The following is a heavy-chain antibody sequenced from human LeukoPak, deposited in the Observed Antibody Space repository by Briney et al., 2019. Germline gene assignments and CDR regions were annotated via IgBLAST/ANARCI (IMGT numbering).Heavy chain of an antibody. CDR2: IYYSGST. CDR3: AREGRYRYGYNEYHSYMDI. Sequence: PSETLSLTCTVSGGSISSYYWSWIRQPPGKGLEWIGCIYYSGSTNYNPSLKSRATISVDTSKNQFSLKLSSVTAAETAVYYCAREGRYRYGYNEYHSYMDIWGKGTTVTVSS. J-gene: IGHJ6*03. V-gene: IGHV4-59*01. D-gene: IGHD5-24*01. CDR1: GGSISSYY.